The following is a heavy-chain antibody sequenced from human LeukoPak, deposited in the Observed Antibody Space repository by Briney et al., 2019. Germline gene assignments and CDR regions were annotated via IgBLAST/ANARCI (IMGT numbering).Heavy chain of an antibody. Sequence: SETLSLTCTVSGGSISSSCYYWLWIRPPPGKGRAWIGRVYYSGSTYYNPSLKSRVTISVDTSKNQFSLKLSSVTAADTAVYYCARRLREWYFDLWGRGTLVTVSS. CDR2: VYYSGST. CDR1: GGSISSSCYY. J-gene: IGHJ2*01. CDR3: ARRLREWYFDL. V-gene: IGHV4-39*01. D-gene: IGHD4-17*01.